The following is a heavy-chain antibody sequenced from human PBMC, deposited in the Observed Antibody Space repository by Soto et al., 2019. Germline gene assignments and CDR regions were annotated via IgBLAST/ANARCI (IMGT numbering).Heavy chain of an antibody. D-gene: IGHD6-13*01. Sequence: EVQLVESGGGLVQPGGSLRLSCSSSGFTFSSHSMNWVRQAPGKGLEWVARIDSSGNSIYYADSVKGRFAVSRDNANSSLFLPMNSLRDDDTAVYYCARLQLVGGFFINIDLYRMDVWGQGTTVVVSS. V-gene: IGHV3-48*02. CDR2: IDSSGNSI. CDR1: GFTFSSHS. J-gene: IGHJ6*02. CDR3: ARLQLVGGFFINIDLYRMDV.